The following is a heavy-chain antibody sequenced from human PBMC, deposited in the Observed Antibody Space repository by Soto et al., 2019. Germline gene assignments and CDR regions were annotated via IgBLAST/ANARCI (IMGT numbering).Heavy chain of an antibody. CDR3: AKTATFLPSIVVVIPEGDYFDY. CDR2: ISYDGSNK. J-gene: IGHJ4*02. Sequence: GGSLRLSCAASGFTFSSYGMHWVRQAPGKGLEWVAVISYDGSNKYYADSVKGRFTISRDNSKNTLYLQMNSLRAEDTAVYYCAKTATFLPSIVVVIPEGDYFDYWGQGTLVTVSS. V-gene: IGHV3-30*18. D-gene: IGHD3-22*01. CDR1: GFTFSSYG.